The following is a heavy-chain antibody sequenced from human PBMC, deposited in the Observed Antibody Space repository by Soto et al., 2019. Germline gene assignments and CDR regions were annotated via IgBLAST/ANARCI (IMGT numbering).Heavy chain of an antibody. CDR1: GFTFSSYA. CDR3: AKNRGLQYYFDY. CDR2: ISGSGGST. Sequence: EGSLRRSCSASGFTFSSYAISWVRQAPGKGLDWVSAISGSGGSTFYADSVKGRFTISRDNSKNMMYLQMNSLRADDTAVYYCAKNRGLQYYFDYWGQGTLVTVSS. J-gene: IGHJ4*02. V-gene: IGHV3-23*01.